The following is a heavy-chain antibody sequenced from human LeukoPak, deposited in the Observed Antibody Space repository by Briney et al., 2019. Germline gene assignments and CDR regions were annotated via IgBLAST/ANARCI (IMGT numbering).Heavy chain of an antibody. CDR3: ARSTDIVGATNWFDP. CDR2: INPNSGGT. CDR1: GYTFTGYY. D-gene: IGHD1-26*01. J-gene: IGHJ5*02. V-gene: IGHV1-2*04. Sequence: ASVKVSCKASGYTFTGYYMHWVRQAPGQGLEWMGWINPNSGGTDYAQKFQGWVTMTRDTSISTAYMELSRLRSDDTAVYYCARSTDIVGATNWFDPWGQGTLVTVSS.